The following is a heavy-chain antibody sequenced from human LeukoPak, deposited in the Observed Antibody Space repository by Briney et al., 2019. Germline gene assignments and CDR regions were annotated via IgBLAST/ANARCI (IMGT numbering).Heavy chain of an antibody. J-gene: IGHJ4*02. V-gene: IGHV4-34*01. Sequence: KTSETLSLTCAVYGGSFSGYYWSWIRQPPGKGLEWIGEINHSGSTNYNPSLKSRVTISVDTSKNQFSLKLSSVTAADTAVYYCARAIAGYSSSWLFSGFVIWGQGTLVTVSS. CDR3: ARAIAGYSSSWLFSGFVI. D-gene: IGHD6-13*01. CDR1: GGSFSGYY. CDR2: INHSGST.